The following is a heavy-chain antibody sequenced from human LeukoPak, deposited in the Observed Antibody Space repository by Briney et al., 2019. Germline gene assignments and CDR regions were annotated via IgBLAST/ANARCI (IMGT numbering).Heavy chain of an antibody. V-gene: IGHV4-34*01. D-gene: IGHD3-16*02. J-gene: IGHJ4*02. Sequence: SEALSLTCAVYGGSFSGYYWSWIRQPPGKGLEWIGEINHSGSTNYNPSLKSRVTISVDTSKNQFSLKLSSVTAADTAVYYCARGRVDYVWGSYRVFDYWGQGTLVTVSS. CDR2: INHSGST. CDR1: GGSFSGYY. CDR3: ARGRVDYVWGSYRVFDY.